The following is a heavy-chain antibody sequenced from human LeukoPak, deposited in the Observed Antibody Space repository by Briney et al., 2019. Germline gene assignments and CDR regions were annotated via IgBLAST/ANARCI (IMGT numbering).Heavy chain of an antibody. J-gene: IGHJ4*02. V-gene: IGHV1-69*13. CDR1: GGTFSSYA. Sequence: ASVKVSCTASGGTFSSYAISWVRQAPGQGLEWMGGIIPIFGTANYAQKFQGRVTITADESTSTAYMELSSLRSEDTAVYYCARVGSDFWSGYYWGQGTLVTVSS. D-gene: IGHD3-3*01. CDR3: ARVGSDFWSGYY. CDR2: IIPIFGTA.